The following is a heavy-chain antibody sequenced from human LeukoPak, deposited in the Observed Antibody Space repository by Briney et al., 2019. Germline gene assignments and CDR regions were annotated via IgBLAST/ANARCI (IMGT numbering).Heavy chain of an antibody. CDR2: ISDGGGST. CDR1: GFTFSSYA. J-gene: IGHJ4*02. CDR3: AKELTYNNKSPIDY. V-gene: IGHV3-23*01. D-gene: IGHD3-10*01. Sequence: GGSLRLSCVASGFTFSSYAMSWVRQAPGQGLEWVSGISDGGGSTFYADSVKGRFTISRDNSKNTLYLQMNSLRAEDTALYYFAKELTYNNKSPIDYWGQGTLLTVSS.